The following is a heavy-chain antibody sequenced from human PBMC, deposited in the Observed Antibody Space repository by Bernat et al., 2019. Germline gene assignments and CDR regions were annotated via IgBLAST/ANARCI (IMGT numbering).Heavy chain of an antibody. CDR2: INHSAST. J-gene: IGHJ4*02. CDR1: GGSFSGYY. D-gene: IGHD3-10*02. V-gene: IGHV4-34*01. CDR3: AGGCSNKSGPGHYFDY. Sequence: QVQLQQWGAGLLKPSETLSLTCAVYGGSFSGYYWSWIRQPPGKGLEWIGEINHSASTNYNPSLMSRFTISVATSKSQFSLNLVFVAATDTAVYYCAGGCSNKSGPGHYFDYWGQGTLVTVSS.